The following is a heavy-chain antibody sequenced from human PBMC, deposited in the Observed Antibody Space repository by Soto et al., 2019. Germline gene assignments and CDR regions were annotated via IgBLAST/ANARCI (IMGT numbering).Heavy chain of an antibody. V-gene: IGHV1-2*04. CDR3: ARYSIAAAGPDHDAFDI. D-gene: IGHD6-13*01. CDR1: GYTFTGYY. Sequence: ASVKVSCKASGYTFTGYYMHCVRQAPGQGLEWMGWINPNSGGTNYAQKFQGWVTMTRDTSISTAYMELSRLRSDDTAVYYCARYSIAAAGPDHDAFDIWGQGTMVTVSS. CDR2: INPNSGGT. J-gene: IGHJ3*02.